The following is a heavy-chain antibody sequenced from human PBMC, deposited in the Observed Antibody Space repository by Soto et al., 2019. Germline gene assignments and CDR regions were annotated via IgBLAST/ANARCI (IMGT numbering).Heavy chain of an antibody. Sequence: QVQLVESGGGVVQPGRSLRLSCAASGFTFSSYGMHWVRQAPGKGLEWVAVIWYDGSNKYYADSVKSRFTISRDNSKNPLYLQMNNLRAEDTAVYYCAREGLTVEGTLDYWGQGTLVTVSS. J-gene: IGHJ4*02. D-gene: IGHD4-17*01. V-gene: IGHV3-33*01. CDR2: IWYDGSNK. CDR1: GFTFSSYG. CDR3: AREGLTVEGTLDY.